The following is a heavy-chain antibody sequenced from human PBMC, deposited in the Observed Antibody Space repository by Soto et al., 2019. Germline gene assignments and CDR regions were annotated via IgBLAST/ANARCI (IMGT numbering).Heavy chain of an antibody. CDR3: ALIKDCSRTDCYLASFDP. CDR2: IFSNDDK. V-gene: IGHV2-26*01. CDR1: GLSLSSGKLG. Sequence: QVTLKESGPVLVKPTETITLTCTVSGLSLSSGKLGVSWSRQPPGKALEWLAHIFSNDDKSYSKSLRSRVTISKDTSRSQVVLTMTNMDPLDSGTYYCALIKDCSRTDCYLASFDPWGQVTMVTVSS. J-gene: IGHJ5*02. D-gene: IGHD2-2*01.